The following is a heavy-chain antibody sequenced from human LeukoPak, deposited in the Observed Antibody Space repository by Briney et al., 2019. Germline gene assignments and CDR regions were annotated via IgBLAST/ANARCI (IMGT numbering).Heavy chain of an antibody. CDR3: ARRLRFVGVWFDP. D-gene: IGHD3-10*01. CDR2: IYHSGST. CDR1: GYSISSGYY. V-gene: IGHV4-38-2*02. J-gene: IGHJ5*02. Sequence: SETLSLTCTVSGYSISSGYYWGWIRQPPGKGLEWIGSIYHSGSTYYNPSPKSRVTISVDTSKNQFSLKLTSVTAADTAVYYCARRLRFVGVWFDPWGQGTLVTVSS.